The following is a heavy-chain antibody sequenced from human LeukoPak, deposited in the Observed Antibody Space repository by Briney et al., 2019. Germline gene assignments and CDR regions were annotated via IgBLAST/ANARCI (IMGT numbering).Heavy chain of an antibody. CDR1: GFTFSSYA. D-gene: IGHD3-3*01. J-gene: IGHJ4*02. CDR2: ISGSDGST. Sequence: PGGSLRHSCTASGFTFSSYAMSWVRQAPGKGLEWVSGISGSDGSTYYADSVKGRFTISRDNSKNTLYLQMNSLGAEDTAVYYCAKDASGYSLGGHFDYWGQGTLVTVSS. V-gene: IGHV3-23*01. CDR3: AKDASGYSLGGHFDY.